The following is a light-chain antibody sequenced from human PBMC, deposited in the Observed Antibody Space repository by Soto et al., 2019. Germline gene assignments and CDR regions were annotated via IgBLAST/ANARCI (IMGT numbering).Light chain of an antibody. V-gene: IGKV1-9*01. CDR2: DAS. J-gene: IGKJ4*01. Sequence: IQLTQSPSSLSASVGDRVTVTCRASDDITNYLAWYQQKAGKAPKLLIYDASTLYSGVPSRFSGSGSGTDFTLTISGLQHEDFATYYCQQLSWYPSTFGGGTKVDI. CDR1: DDITNY. CDR3: QQLSWYPST.